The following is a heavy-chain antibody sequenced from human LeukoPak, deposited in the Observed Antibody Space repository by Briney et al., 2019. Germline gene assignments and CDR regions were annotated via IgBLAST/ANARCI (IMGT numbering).Heavy chain of an antibody. CDR1: GGSISNSQYS. V-gene: IGHV4-39*01. CDR2: IFYSGNS. D-gene: IGHD1-26*01. Sequence: PSETLSLTCTVSGGSISNSQYSWGWIRQPPGKGLEWIGSIFYSGNSYYKPSLKSRVSMSVETSKNQFSLRLRSVTAADTAVYYCARGLRGSLRYYFDYWGQGTLVTVSS. J-gene: IGHJ4*02. CDR3: ARGLRGSLRYYFDY.